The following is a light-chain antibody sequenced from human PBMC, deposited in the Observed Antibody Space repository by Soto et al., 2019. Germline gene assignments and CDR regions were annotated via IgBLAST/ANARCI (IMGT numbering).Light chain of an antibody. Sequence: SVLTQPSPLSWSPGQSITLSCAGNRRVVGAYNLVSWYQQHPGKAPKLIICEVNTRPSGISNRFSGSKSGDTASLTISGLQAEDEADYFCCSYAGTVAYVFGTGTKVTVL. V-gene: IGLV2-23*02. CDR1: RRVVGAYNL. CDR3: CSYAGTVAYV. CDR2: EVN. J-gene: IGLJ1*01.